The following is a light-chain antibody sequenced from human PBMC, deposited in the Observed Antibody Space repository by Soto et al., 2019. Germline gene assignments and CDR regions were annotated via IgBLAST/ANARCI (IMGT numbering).Light chain of an antibody. CDR2: GAS. V-gene: IGKV3-15*01. J-gene: IGKJ1*01. Sequence: ETVMTQSPATLSVSPGERATLSCRASQSVNSNLAWYQQKLGQAPRVLIYGASTRATCIPARFSGSGSGTEFILTISSLQSEDFALYYCQEYNTWPWTFGQGTKVEIK. CDR1: QSVNSN. CDR3: QEYNTWPWT.